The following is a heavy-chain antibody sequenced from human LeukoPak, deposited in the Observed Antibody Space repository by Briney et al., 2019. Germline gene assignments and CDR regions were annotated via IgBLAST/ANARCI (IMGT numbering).Heavy chain of an antibody. CDR2: IYSGGST. CDR3: ARGTLALADY. CDR1: GFTVSSNY. Sequence: PVGSLRLSCAASGFTVSSNYMSWVPQAPGKGLEWVSVIYSGGSTYYADSVKGRFTISRDNSKNTLYLQMNSLRAEDTAVYYCARGTLALADYWGQGTLVTVSS. D-gene: IGHD1-7*01. J-gene: IGHJ4*02. V-gene: IGHV3-66*01.